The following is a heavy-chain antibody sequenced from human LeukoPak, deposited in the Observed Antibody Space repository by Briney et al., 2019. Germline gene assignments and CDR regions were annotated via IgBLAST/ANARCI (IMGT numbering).Heavy chain of an antibody. CDR2: ISGSGGST. Sequence: GGSLRLSCAASGFTFSSYAMSWVRQAPGKGLEWVSAISGSGGSTYYADSVKGRFTISRDNSKNTLYLQMNSLRAEDTAVYYCAKSSLVVPAAIGYYFDYWGQGTLVTVSS. CDR3: AKSSLVVPAAIGYYFDY. CDR1: GFTFSSYA. J-gene: IGHJ4*02. D-gene: IGHD2-2*01. V-gene: IGHV3-23*01.